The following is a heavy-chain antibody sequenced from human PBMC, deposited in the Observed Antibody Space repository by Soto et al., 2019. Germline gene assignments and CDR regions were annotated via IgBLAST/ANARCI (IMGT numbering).Heavy chain of an antibody. CDR2: ISSSSSYI. D-gene: IGHD5-18*01. Sequence: EVQLVESGGGLVKPGGSLRLSCAGSGFTFSSYSMNWVRQAPGKGLEWVSSISSSSSYIYYADSVKGRFTISRDNAKNSLYLQMNSLRAEDTAVYYCARGGGYSYGFDYWGQGTLDTVSS. V-gene: IGHV3-21*01. CDR3: ARGGGYSYGFDY. CDR1: GFTFSSYS. J-gene: IGHJ4*02.